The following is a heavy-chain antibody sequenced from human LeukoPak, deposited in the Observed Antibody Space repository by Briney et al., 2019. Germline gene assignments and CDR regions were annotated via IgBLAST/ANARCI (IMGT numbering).Heavy chain of an antibody. J-gene: IGHJ3*02. D-gene: IGHD3-10*01. CDR2: ITPMSATP. CDR1: AGTFSKYA. Sequence: SVKVSCKTSAGTFSKYAISWVRQAPGQGLEWMGRITPMSATPSQTQWIQGRVTITADISTNTVYLDLSSLRSEDTALYFCAGDPPGTPVGFDIWGQGTMVTVSS. V-gene: IGHV1-69*06. CDR3: AGDPPGTPVGFDI.